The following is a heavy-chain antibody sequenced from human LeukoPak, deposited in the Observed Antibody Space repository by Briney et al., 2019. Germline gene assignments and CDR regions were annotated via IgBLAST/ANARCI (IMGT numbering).Heavy chain of an antibody. CDR3: ARHPPATGRFDY. D-gene: IGHD1-14*01. V-gene: IGHV4-59*01. CDR1: GGSIINYY. J-gene: IGHJ4*02. Sequence: SETLSLTCPVSGGSIINYYWSWIRQPPEKGLEWIGYVYYDGSTNYNPSLKSRVTMSVDTSKNQLSLKLSSVTAADTAVYYCARHPPATGRFDYWGQGTLGTVSS. CDR2: VYYDGST.